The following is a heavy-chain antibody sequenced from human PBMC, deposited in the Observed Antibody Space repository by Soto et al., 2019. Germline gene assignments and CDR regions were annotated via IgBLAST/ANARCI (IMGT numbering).Heavy chain of an antibody. CDR3: ASLVNTAMVTPALFDY. J-gene: IGHJ4*02. V-gene: IGHV1-69*12. Sequence: QVQLVQSGAEVKKPGSSVKVSCKASGSTFSSYAISWVRQAPGQGLEWMGGIIPIFGTANYAQKFQGGVTITADESTSTDYMELSSLSAEETAVYYCASLVNTAMVTPALFDYWGQGTLVTVSS. D-gene: IGHD5-18*01. CDR2: IIPIFGTA. CDR1: GSTFSSYA.